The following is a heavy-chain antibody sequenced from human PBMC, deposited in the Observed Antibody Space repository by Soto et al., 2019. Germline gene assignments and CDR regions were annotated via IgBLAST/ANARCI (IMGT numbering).Heavy chain of an antibody. V-gene: IGHV1-18*01. CDR3: ARDLVSGSDFWRAYNGGYFDY. D-gene: IGHD3-3*01. CDR2: ISPYHGNT. CDR1: GYTFRNYG. Sequence: QVQLVQSGAEVKRPGASVKVSCKASGYTFRNYGITWVRQAPGQGLEWMAWISPYHGNTNYAQDLQGRVTMTTDTSTSTAYMELRSLTSEDTAMYYCARDLVSGSDFWRAYNGGYFDYWGQGTLVTVSS. J-gene: IGHJ4*02.